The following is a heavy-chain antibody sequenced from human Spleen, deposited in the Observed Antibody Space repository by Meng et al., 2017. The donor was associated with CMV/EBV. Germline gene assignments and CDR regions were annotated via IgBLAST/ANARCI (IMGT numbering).Heavy chain of an antibody. CDR3: AKDRRSSGYFDY. J-gene: IGHJ4*02. CDR1: GFTFSSYS. Sequence: CAASGFTFSSYSMNWVRQAPGKGLEWVSAISGSGGSTYYADSVKGRFTISRDNSKNTLYLQMNSLRAEDTAVYYCAKDRRSSGYFDYWGQGTLVTVSS. V-gene: IGHV3-23*01. D-gene: IGHD6-19*01. CDR2: ISGSGGST.